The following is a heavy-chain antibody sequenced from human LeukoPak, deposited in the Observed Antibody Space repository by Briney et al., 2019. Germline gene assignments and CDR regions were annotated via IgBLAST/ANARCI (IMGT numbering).Heavy chain of an antibody. CDR2: IYYSGST. Sequence: LRLSCAASGFTFSSYAMSWIRQHPGKGLEWIGYIYYSGSTYYNPSLKSRVTISVDTSKNQFSLKLSSVTAADTAVYYCAGGRTRVYWGQGTLVTVSS. D-gene: IGHD3-10*01. CDR1: GFTFSSYA. V-gene: IGHV4-31*02. J-gene: IGHJ4*02. CDR3: AGGRTRVY.